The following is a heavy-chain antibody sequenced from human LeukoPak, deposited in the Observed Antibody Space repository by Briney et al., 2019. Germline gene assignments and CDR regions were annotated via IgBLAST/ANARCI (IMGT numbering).Heavy chain of an antibody. D-gene: IGHD5-12*01. CDR1: GGTFSSYA. CDR2: IIPIFGTA. J-gene: IGHJ4*02. CDR3: ARGYIVATEYYFDY. Sequence: SVTVSCKASGGTFSSYAINWVRQAPGQGLEWMGRIIPIFGTANYAQKFQGRVTITADKSTSTAYMELSSLRSEDTAVYYCARGYIVATEYYFDYWGQGTLVTVSS. V-gene: IGHV1-69*06.